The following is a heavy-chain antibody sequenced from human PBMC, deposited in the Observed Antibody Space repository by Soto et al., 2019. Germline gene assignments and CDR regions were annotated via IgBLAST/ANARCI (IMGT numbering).Heavy chain of an antibody. V-gene: IGHV4-59*01. CDR3: AETSDWRLDP. CDR1: GGSISSYY. CDR2: IYYSGST. Sequence: PSETLSLTCTVSGGSISSYYWSWIRQPPGKGLEWIGYIYYSGSTNYNPSLKSRVTISVDTSKNQFSLKLSSVTAADTAVYYCAETSDWRLDPWGQGTLVTVSS. D-gene: IGHD3-9*01. J-gene: IGHJ5*02.